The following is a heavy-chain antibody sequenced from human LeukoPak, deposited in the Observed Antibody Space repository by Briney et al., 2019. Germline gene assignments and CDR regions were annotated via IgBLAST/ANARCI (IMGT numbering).Heavy chain of an antibody. V-gene: IGHV1-18*01. D-gene: IGHD3-22*01. Sequence: ASVKVSCKGSGYTFRSYGINWVRQAPGQGLEWMGWISGYKGNTNYAQKLQGRVTMTTYTSTSTGYMELRSLTSDDTAVYYCARGPGGRSGYFPLEDYYYYYYMDVWGKGTTVTVSS. CDR2: ISGYKGNT. J-gene: IGHJ6*03. CDR1: GYTFRSYG. CDR3: ARGPGGRSGYFPLEDYYYYYYMDV.